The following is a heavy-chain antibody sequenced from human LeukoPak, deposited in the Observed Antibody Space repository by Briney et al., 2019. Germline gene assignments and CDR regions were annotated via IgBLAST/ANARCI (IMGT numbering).Heavy chain of an antibody. J-gene: IGHJ4*02. D-gene: IGHD6-13*01. Sequence: GGSLRLSCAASGFTFSNYWMSWVRQAPGKGLEWVANIKQDGSEKNYMDSVKGRFTISRDNAKNSLYLQMNSLRAEDTAVYYCARDHQQLSFDYWGQGTLVTVSS. CDR3: ARDHQQLSFDY. CDR2: IKQDGSEK. CDR1: GFTFSNYW. V-gene: IGHV3-7*01.